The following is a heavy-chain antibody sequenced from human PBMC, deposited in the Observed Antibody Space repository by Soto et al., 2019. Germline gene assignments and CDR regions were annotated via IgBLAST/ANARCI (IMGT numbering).Heavy chain of an antibody. CDR3: ARDLRGHYGP. CDR2: VSGSSSYI. CDR1: GFNFRNFN. J-gene: IGHJ3*01. Sequence: GGSLRLSCEVSGFNFRNFNMIWVRQAPGKGLEWVSSVSGSSSYIYYADSVKGRFTVSRDNANNLVFLQMNGLRPEDTAMYYCARDLRGHYGPWGQGTMVTVSS. V-gene: IGHV3-21*06. D-gene: IGHD4-17*01.